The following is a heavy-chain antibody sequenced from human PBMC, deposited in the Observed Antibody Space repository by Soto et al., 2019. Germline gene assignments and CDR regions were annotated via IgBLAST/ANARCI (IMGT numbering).Heavy chain of an antibody. CDR1: GFTFDDYA. V-gene: IGHV3-9*01. J-gene: IGHJ4*02. CDR3: AKDSTPGIVGATFFDY. CDR2: ISWNSGSI. Sequence: GGSLRLSCAASGFTFDDYAMHRVRQAPGKGLEWVSGISWNSGSIGYADSVKGRFTISRDNAKNSLYLQMNSLRAEDTALYYCAKDSTPGIVGATFFDYWGQGTLVTVSS. D-gene: IGHD1-26*01.